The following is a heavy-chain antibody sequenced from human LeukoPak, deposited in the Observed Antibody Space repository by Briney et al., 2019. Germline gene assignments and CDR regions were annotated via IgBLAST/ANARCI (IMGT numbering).Heavy chain of an antibody. CDR1: GFTFSNCW. D-gene: IGHD2-15*01. J-gene: IGHJ4*02. CDR3: VRDRGYCSGGTCYALWDY. Sequence: GGSLILSCAASGFTFSNCWMTWVRQAPGKGLEWVAHIKEDGGEKHYVDPVKGRFTISRDNAKNSLYLQMNSLRAEDTAMYYCVRDRGYCSGGTCYALWDYWGQGTLVTVSS. CDR2: IKEDGGEK. V-gene: IGHV3-7*01.